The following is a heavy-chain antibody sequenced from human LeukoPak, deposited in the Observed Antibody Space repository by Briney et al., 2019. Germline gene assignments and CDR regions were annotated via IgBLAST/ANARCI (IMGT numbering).Heavy chain of an antibody. V-gene: IGHV4-34*01. J-gene: IGHJ4*02. CDR3: ARGRTYDSSGYYEMFHFDY. CDR1: GGSFSGYY. CDR2: INHSGST. D-gene: IGHD3-22*01. Sequence: SETLSLTCAVYGGSFSGYYWSWIRQPPGKGLEWIGEINHSGSTNYNPSLKSRVTISVDTSKNQFSLKLSSVTAVDTAVYYCARGRTYDSSGYYEMFHFDYWGQGTLVTVSS.